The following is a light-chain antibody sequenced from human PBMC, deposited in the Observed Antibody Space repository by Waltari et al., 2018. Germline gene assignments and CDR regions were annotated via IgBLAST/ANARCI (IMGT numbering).Light chain of an antibody. CDR3: VLSMGSGIWV. CDR2: DTN. V-gene: IGLV8-61*01. Sequence: QTVVTQDPSLTVSPGGAVTHNCGFRYGSVPTNYYPSWYQQPPGQAPRTLIFDTNTRSSGVPDRFSGSILDNKAALTITGAQADDESDYYCVLSMGSGIWVFGGGTKLTVL. J-gene: IGLJ3*02. CDR1: YGSVPTNYY.